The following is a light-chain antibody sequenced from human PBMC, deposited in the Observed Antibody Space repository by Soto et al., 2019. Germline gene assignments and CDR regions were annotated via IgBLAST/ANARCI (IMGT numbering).Light chain of an antibody. CDR1: QRISEW. CDR2: DAS. CDR3: QQYNDFQYS. Sequence: DIQMTQSPSTLSASVGDRVTITCRASQRISEWLAWYQQKPGKAPKLLIYDASSLQTGVPSRFSGSGSGTEFTLTISSLQPDDFATYFCQQYNDFQYSFGPGTKLDI. V-gene: IGKV1-5*01. J-gene: IGKJ2*01.